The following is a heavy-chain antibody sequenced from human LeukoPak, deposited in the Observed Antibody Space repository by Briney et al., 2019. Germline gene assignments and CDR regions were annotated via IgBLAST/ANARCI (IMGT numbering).Heavy chain of an antibody. Sequence: GGSLRLSCAASGFTFSSYGMHWVRRAPGKGLEWVAVISYDGSNKYYADSVKGRFTISRDNSKNTLYLQMNSLRAEDTAVYYCAKTYYYDSSGFSAFDPWGQGTLVTVSS. CDR3: AKTYYYDSSGFSAFDP. D-gene: IGHD3-22*01. J-gene: IGHJ5*02. V-gene: IGHV3-30*18. CDR2: ISYDGSNK. CDR1: GFTFSSYG.